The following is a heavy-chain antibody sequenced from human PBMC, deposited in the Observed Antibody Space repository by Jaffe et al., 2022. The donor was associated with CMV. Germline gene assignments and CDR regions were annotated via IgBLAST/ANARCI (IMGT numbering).Heavy chain of an antibody. V-gene: IGHV4-59*01. CDR3: KALDTSMVTVH. CDR1: GGSISSYY. J-gene: IGHJ4*02. D-gene: IGHD5-18*01. Sequence: QVQLQESGPGLVKPSETLSLTCTVSGGSISSYYWSWIRQPPGKGLEWIGHIYYSGSTNYNPSLKSRVIISVDTSKNQFSLKLSSVTAADTAVYYCKALDTSMVTVHWGQGTLVTVSS. CDR2: IYYSGST.